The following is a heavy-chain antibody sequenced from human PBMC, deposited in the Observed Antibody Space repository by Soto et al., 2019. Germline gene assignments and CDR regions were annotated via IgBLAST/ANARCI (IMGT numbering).Heavy chain of an antibody. Sequence: SETLSLTCTVSGGSISSGGYYWSWIRQHPGKGLEWIGYIYYSGSTYHNPSLKSRVTISVDTSKNQFSLKLSPVTAADTAVYYCARELITGASHYYYYYGMDVWGQGTTVTVSS. CDR2: IYYSGST. CDR3: ARELITGASHYYYYYGMDV. J-gene: IGHJ6*02. D-gene: IGHD1-1*01. V-gene: IGHV4-31*03. CDR1: GGSISSGGYY.